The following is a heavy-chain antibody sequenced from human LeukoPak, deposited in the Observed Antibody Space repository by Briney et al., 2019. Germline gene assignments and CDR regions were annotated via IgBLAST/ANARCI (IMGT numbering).Heavy chain of an antibody. CDR3: ARRNTHYYDSSGYYVRPNAFDI. V-gene: IGHV4-30-4*08. CDR2: IYYSGST. J-gene: IGHJ3*02. D-gene: IGHD3-22*01. Sequence: SETLSLTCTVSGGSISSGDYYWSWIRRPPGKGLEWTGYIYYSGSTYYNPSLKSRVTISVDTSKNQFSLKLSSVTAADTAVYYCARRNTHYYDSSGYYVRPNAFDIWGQGTMVTVSS. CDR1: GGSISSGDYY.